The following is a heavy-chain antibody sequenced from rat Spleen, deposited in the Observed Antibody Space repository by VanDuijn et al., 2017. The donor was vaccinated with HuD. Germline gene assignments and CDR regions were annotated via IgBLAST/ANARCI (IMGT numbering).Heavy chain of an antibody. CDR3: TRGYYFDY. CDR2: INYDGSGT. CDR1: GFTFSDYY. J-gene: IGHJ2*01. Sequence: EVQLVESDGGLVQPGRSLKLSCAASGFTFSDYYMAWVRQVPTKGLEWVATINYDGSGTYYRDSVKGRVTISRDNAKSILYLQIDSLRSEDTATYYCTRGYYFDYWGQGVTVTVSS. D-gene: IGHD1-11*01. V-gene: IGHV5-20*01.